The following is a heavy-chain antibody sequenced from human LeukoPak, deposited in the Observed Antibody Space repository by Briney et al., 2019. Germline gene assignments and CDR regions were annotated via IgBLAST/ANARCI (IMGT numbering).Heavy chain of an antibody. CDR2: SSNGGSTI. CDR1: GFTFSDFY. V-gene: IGHV3-11*04. CDR3: ARKRPNYFDY. J-gene: IGHJ4*02. Sequence: GGSLRLSCAASGFTFSDFYMTWIRQAPGKGLEWVSYSSNGGSTIYYADSVKGRFTISRDNAKNSLYLQMNSLRAEDTALYYCARKRPNYFDYWGQGTLVTVSS.